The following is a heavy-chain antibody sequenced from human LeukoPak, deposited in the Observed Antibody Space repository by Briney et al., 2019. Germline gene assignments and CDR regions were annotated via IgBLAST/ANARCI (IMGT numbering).Heavy chain of an antibody. Sequence: PSETLSLTCTVSGGSISSYYWSWIRQPPGKGLEWIGYIYYSGSTNYNPSLKSRVTISVDTSKNQFSLKLSSVTAADTAVYYCASHPDFWSGCYFDYWGQGTLVTVSS. J-gene: IGHJ4*02. D-gene: IGHD3-3*01. CDR2: IYYSGST. CDR3: ASHPDFWSGCYFDY. V-gene: IGHV4-59*08. CDR1: GGSISSYY.